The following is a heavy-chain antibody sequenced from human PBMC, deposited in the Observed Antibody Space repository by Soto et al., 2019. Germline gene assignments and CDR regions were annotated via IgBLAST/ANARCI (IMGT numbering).Heavy chain of an antibody. D-gene: IGHD3-16*01. CDR1: GFTFSSYA. CDR3: ATGRLGGFDY. Sequence: GGSLRLSCAASGFTFSSYAMSWVRQAPGKGLEWVSAISGSGGSTYYANSVKGRFTISRDNSKNTLYLQMNSLRAEDTAVYYCATGRLGGFDYWGQGTLVTVPQ. CDR2: ISGSGGST. J-gene: IGHJ4*02. V-gene: IGHV3-23*01.